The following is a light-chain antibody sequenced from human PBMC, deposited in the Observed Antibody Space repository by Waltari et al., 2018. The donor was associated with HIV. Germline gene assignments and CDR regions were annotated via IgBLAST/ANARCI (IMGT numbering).Light chain of an antibody. CDR3: QQYNNWPPLFT. J-gene: IGKJ3*01. V-gene: IGKV1-5*03. CDR2: KAS. Sequence: DIQMTQSPSTLSASVGDRVTITCRASQSINSWLAWYQQKPGKAPKLLIYKASSLESGVPSRFSGSGSGTEFTLTISSLQSEDFAVYYCQQYNNWPPLFTFGPGTKVDIK. CDR1: QSINSW.